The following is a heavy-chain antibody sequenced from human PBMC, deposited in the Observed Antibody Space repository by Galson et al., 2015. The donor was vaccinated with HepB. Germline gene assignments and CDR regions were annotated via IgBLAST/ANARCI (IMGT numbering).Heavy chain of an antibody. V-gene: IGHV1-18*04. Sequence: SVKVSCKAYGHSFTTYGFTWVRQAPGQGLEWMGWISADKGHTDYAQKLQGRVTMTTNTSTTTAYMELRNLRSADTAVYYCAAVKWNYGVADGTWFDPWGRGTLVAVSS. D-gene: IGHD1-7*01. CDR1: GHSFTTYG. J-gene: IGHJ5*02. CDR2: ISADKGHT. CDR3: AAVKWNYGVADGTWFDP.